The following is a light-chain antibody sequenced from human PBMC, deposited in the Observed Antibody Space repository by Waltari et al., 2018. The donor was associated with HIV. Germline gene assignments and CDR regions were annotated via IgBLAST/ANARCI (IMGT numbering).Light chain of an antibody. V-gene: IGLV2-23*02. CDR3: CSYAGSSTWV. CDR1: RSAVGSYNL. CDR2: EVS. J-gene: IGLJ3*02. Sequence: QSALTQPASVSGSPGQSITISCTRTRSAVGSYNLFSWYQQHPGKAPKLMIYEVSKRPSGVSNRFSGSKSGNTASLTISGLQAEDEADYYCCSYAGSSTWVFGGGTKLTVL.